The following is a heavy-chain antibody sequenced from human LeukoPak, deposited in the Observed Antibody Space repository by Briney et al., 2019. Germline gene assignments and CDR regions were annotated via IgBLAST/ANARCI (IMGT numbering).Heavy chain of an antibody. CDR2: IYPGDSDT. CDR3: ARLTGNSGSYMGYAFDV. J-gene: IGHJ3*01. D-gene: IGHD1-26*01. CDR1: GYSFTSYW. V-gene: IGHV5-51*01. Sequence: PGESLKISCKGSGYSFTSYWIGWVRQMPGKGLEWMGIIYPGDSDTRYSPSFQGQVTISADKSISTAYLQWSSLKASDTAMYYCARLTGNSGSYMGYAFDVWGQGTMVTVSS.